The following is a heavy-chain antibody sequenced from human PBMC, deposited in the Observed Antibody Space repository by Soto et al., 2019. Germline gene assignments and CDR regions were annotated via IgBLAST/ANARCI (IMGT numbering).Heavy chain of an antibody. CDR2: IYPGDSDT. CDR3: ASGYSSSWFYDYYYGMDV. J-gene: IGHJ6*02. V-gene: IGHV5-51*01. D-gene: IGHD6-13*01. Sequence: GESLKISCKGSGYSFTSYWIGWVRQMPGKGLEWMGIIYPGDSDTRYSPSFRGQVTISADKSISTAYLQWSSLKASDTAMYYCASGYSSSWFYDYYYGMDVWGQGTTVTVSS. CDR1: GYSFTSYW.